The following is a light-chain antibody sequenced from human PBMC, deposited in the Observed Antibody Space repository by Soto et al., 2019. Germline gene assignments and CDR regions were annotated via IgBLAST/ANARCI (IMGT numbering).Light chain of an antibody. CDR2: AAS. CDR3: QKYNSAPQT. V-gene: IGKV1-27*01. CDR1: QGISNY. Sequence: DIQMTQSPSSLSASVGDRVTITCRASQGISNYLAWYQQKPGKVPKLLIYAASTLQSGVPSRFSSSGSGTDFTLTISSLQPEDGAAYYCQKYNSAPQTFGQGTKVEIK. J-gene: IGKJ1*01.